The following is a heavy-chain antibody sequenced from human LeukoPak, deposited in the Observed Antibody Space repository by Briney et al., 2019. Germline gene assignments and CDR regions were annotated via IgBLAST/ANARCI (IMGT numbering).Heavy chain of an antibody. CDR2: INPSGGST. D-gene: IGHD2-15*01. CDR3: ARAQMGINCSGGSCASGYYYYMDV. CDR1: GYTFTSYY. Sequence: GASVKVSCKASGYTFTSYYMHWVRQAPGQGLEWMGIINPSGGSTSYAQKFQGRVTMTRDTSISTAYMELSRLRSDDTAVYYCARAQMGINCSGGSCASGYYYYMDVWGKGTTVTVSS. V-gene: IGHV1-46*01. J-gene: IGHJ6*03.